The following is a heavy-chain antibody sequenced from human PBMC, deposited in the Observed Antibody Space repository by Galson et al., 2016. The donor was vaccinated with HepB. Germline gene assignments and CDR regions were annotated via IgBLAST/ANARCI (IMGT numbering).Heavy chain of an antibody. CDR2: IVPIFGTP. CDR1: GYIFSTYG. D-gene: IGHD1-1*01. V-gene: IGHV1-69*13. CDR3: GFQLRGSHYYYALDV. J-gene: IGHJ6*02. Sequence: SVKVSCKASGYIFSTYGISWVRQAPGQGLEWMGGIVPIFGTPNHAQKFQGRVTITADESTSTAYMELSSLRSEDTAVYYCGFQLRGSHYYYALDVWGQGTTVTVSS.